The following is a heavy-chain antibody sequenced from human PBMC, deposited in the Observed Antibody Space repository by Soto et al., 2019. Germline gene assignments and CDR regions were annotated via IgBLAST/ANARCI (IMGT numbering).Heavy chain of an antibody. CDR3: ARDRFLYCSSTSCYTNGPYYFDY. D-gene: IGHD2-2*02. CDR2: IYTSGST. CDR1: GGSISSYY. V-gene: IGHV4-4*07. Sequence: QVQLQESGPGLVKPSETLSLTCTVSGGSISSYYWSWIRQPAGKGLEWIGRIYTSGSTNYNPSLKSRVPMSVDTSKNQFSLKLSSVTAADTAVYYCARDRFLYCSSTSCYTNGPYYFDYWGQGTLVTVSS. J-gene: IGHJ4*02.